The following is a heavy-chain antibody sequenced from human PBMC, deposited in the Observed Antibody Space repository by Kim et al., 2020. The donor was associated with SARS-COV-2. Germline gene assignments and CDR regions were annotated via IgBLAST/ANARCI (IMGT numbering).Heavy chain of an antibody. Sequence: SETLSLTCAVYGGSFSGYYWSWIRQPPGKGLEWIGEINHSGSTNYNPSLKSRVTISVDTSKNQFSLKLSSVTAADTAVYYCARGVVRGVIHYWGQGTLVTVYS. D-gene: IGHD3-10*01. J-gene: IGHJ4*02. V-gene: IGHV4-34*01. CDR1: GGSFSGYY. CDR2: INHSGST. CDR3: ARGVVRGVIHY.